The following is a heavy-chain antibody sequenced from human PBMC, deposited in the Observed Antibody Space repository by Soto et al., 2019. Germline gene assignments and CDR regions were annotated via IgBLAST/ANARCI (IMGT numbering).Heavy chain of an antibody. J-gene: IGHJ6*03. CDR3: AKDGPYCSSTSCSRLLVNYYYYMDV. CDR1: GFTFSTYA. Sequence: EVQLLESGGGLVQPGGSLRLSCAASGFTFSTYAMTWVRQAPGKGLEWVSVISGSGDSTYYADSVKGRFTISRDNSKNTLYLQMNSLKAEDTAVYYCAKDGPYCSSTSCSRLLVNYYYYMDVWGKGTTVTVSS. D-gene: IGHD2-2*01. V-gene: IGHV3-23*01. CDR2: ISGSGDST.